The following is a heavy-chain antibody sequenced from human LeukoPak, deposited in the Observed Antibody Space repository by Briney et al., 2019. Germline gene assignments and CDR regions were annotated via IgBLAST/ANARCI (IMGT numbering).Heavy chain of an antibody. CDR1: GGSISSGGYY. D-gene: IGHD1-26*01. Sequence: SQTLSLTCTVSGGSISSGGYYWSWIRQHPGKGLEWIGYIYYSGSTNYNPSLKSRVTISVDTSKNQFSLNLSSVTAADTAVYYCARSIVGDRGYYFDYWGQGTLVTVSS. CDR2: IYYSGST. CDR3: ARSIVGDRGYYFDY. V-gene: IGHV4-31*03. J-gene: IGHJ4*02.